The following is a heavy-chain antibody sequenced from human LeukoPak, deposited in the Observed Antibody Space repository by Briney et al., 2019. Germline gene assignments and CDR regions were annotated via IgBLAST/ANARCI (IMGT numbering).Heavy chain of an antibody. CDR2: IYSGGST. V-gene: IGHV3-53*01. Sequence: GGSLRLSCAASGFTVSSNYMSWVRQAPGKGLEWVSVIYSGGSTYFADSVEGRFTISRDNSNNTLYLQMNNLRTEDTAVYYCARGLQQQQILGDYYYGMDVWGQGTTVTVSS. D-gene: IGHD6-13*01. CDR3: ARGLQQQQILGDYYYGMDV. J-gene: IGHJ6*02. CDR1: GFTVSSNY.